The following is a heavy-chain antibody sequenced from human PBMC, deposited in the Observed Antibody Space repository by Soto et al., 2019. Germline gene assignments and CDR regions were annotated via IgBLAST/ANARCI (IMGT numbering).Heavy chain of an antibody. CDR3: ARVGPAHYYDSSGYYPPLAY. J-gene: IGHJ4*02. D-gene: IGHD3-22*01. CDR2: IIPMFGTA. CDR1: GDTFSSYA. V-gene: IGHV1-69*01. Sequence: QVQLVQSGAEVKKPGSSVKVSCKASGDTFSSYAINWVRQAPGQGLEWMGGIIPMFGTANYAQKFKGRVTITAGESTSTVYLERSSLRSEDTAVYYCARVGPAHYYDSSGYYPPLAYWGQGTLVTVSS.